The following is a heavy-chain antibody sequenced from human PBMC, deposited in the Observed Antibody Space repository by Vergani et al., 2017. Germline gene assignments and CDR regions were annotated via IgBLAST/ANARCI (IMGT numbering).Heavy chain of an antibody. V-gene: IGHV4-61*02. CDR1: GGSISSGSYY. J-gene: IGHJ4*02. CDR2: IYTSGST. CDR3: ASNGYYCLDY. Sequence: QVQLQESGPGLVKPSQTLSLTCTVSGGSISSGSYYWSWIRQPAGKGLEWIGRIYTSGSTNYNPSLKSRVNISVDTSKNQFSLKLSSVTAADTAVSYCASNGYYCLDYWGRGALVTVSS. D-gene: IGHD3-22*01.